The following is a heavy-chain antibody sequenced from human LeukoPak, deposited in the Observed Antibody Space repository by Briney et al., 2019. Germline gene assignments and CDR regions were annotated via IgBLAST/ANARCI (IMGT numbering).Heavy chain of an antibody. V-gene: IGHV5-51*01. Sequence: GESLKISCKGSGYSFNTYWIGWVRQMPGKGLEWMGIIYPGDSDTRYSPSFQGQVTISADKFLSTAYLQWGSLKASDTAMYYCAREGRSSSPMDYWDQGTLVTVSS. CDR1: GYSFNTYW. CDR3: AREGRSSSPMDY. CDR2: IYPGDSDT. D-gene: IGHD6-6*01. J-gene: IGHJ4*02.